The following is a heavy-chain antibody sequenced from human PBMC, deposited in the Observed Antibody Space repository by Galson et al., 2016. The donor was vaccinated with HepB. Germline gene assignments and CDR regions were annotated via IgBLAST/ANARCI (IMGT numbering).Heavy chain of an antibody. CDR1: GFTFSSYG. CDR2: ITYYGSNE. Sequence: SLRLSCAASGFTFSSYGMHWVRQAPGKGLEWVAIITYYGSNEYYADSVKGRFTISRENSKNTLYLQMNSLRTYDTAVYYCGKARRQYFDWKEVFDIWGQGTMVTVSS. D-gene: IGHD3-9*01. V-gene: IGHV3-30*18. J-gene: IGHJ3*02. CDR3: GKARRQYFDWKEVFDI.